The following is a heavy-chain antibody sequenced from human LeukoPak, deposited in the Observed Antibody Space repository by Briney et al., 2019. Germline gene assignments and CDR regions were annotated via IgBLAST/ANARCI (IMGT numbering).Heavy chain of an antibody. CDR1: GGSISSGGYS. Sequence: PSETLSLTCAVSGGSISSGGYSWSWIRQPPGTGLEWIGYIYHSGSTYYNPSLKSRVTISVDRSKNQFSLKLSSVTAADTAVYYCARGSDYYGMDVWGQGTTVTVSS. CDR2: IYHSGST. V-gene: IGHV4-30-2*01. J-gene: IGHJ6*02. CDR3: ARGSDYYGMDV.